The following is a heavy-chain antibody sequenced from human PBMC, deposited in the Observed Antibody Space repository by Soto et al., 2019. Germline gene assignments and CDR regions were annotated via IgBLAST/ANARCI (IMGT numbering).Heavy chain of an antibody. CDR3: ARQFDYATSGYYYAY. CDR1: GGTFSKYT. D-gene: IGHD3-22*01. V-gene: IGHV1-69*13. Sequence: SVKVSCKASGGTFSKYTIDWVRQAPGEGLEWMGGIIPLFGTANYAQKFQGRVTITADEVTSTAYMELRSLRSEDTALYYCARQFDYATSGYYYAYWGQGTLVTVSS. CDR2: IIPLFGTA. J-gene: IGHJ4*02.